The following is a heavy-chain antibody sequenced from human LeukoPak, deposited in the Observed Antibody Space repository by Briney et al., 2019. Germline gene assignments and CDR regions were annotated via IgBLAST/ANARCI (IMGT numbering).Heavy chain of an antibody. Sequence: SETLSLTCTVSGDSISSYFWSWIRQPPGKGLEWIGYIYYSGGTDYNPSLKSRVTISVDTSKNQFSLKLRSVTAADTAVYYCARHVTISGPYDASDIWGQGTMVTVSP. D-gene: IGHD5-24*01. J-gene: IGHJ3*02. CDR1: GDSISSYF. V-gene: IGHV4-59*08. CDR3: ARHVTISGPYDASDI. CDR2: IYYSGGT.